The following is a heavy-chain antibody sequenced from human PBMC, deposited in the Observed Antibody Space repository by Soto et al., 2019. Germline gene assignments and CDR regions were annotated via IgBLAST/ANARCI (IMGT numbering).Heavy chain of an antibody. CDR3: ARGPWLPLALDYSFDY. D-gene: IGHD5-12*01. J-gene: IGHJ4*02. V-gene: IGHV4-59*01. Sequence: PSETLSLTCTVSGASISGFYWSWIRQPPGKGLEWIGYIYYSGSTHYNPSLKSRVTISVDTYKNQFSLKLSSVTAADTAVYYCARGPWLPLALDYSFDYWGQGTMVTVSS. CDR2: IYYSGST. CDR1: GASISGFY.